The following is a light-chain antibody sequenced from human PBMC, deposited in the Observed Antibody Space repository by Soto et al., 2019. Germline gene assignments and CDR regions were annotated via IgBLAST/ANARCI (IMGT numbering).Light chain of an antibody. CDR2: EVS. CDR3: SSYTTTTTRVV. V-gene: IGLV2-14*01. CDR1: SDDIGAYDR. J-gene: IGLJ3*02. Sequence: QSVLTQPASVSGSPGQSITISCTGTSDDIGAYDRVSWFQQYPGEAPKIIIYEVSNRPSGVSNRFSGSKSGNTASLTISGLQAEDEADYYCSSYTTTTTRVVFGGGTKLTVL.